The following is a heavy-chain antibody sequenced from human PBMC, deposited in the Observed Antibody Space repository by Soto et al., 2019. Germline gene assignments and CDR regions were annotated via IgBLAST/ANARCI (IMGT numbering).Heavy chain of an antibody. CDR2: VYATGTT. Sequence: QVQLQESGPGLVKPSETLSLTCNVSGGSISKFYWAWIRKTAGNGLEWMGRVYATGTTDYTPSLRSRVAMSVDISKKTFSLRLRSVTGADSGVYYCVRDGSKSLRDWFDPWGQGILVTVSS. CDR3: VRDGSKSLRDWFDP. J-gene: IGHJ5*02. V-gene: IGHV4-4*07. CDR1: GGSISKFY.